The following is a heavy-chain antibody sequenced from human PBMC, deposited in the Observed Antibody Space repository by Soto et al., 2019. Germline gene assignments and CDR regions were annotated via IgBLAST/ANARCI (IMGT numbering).Heavy chain of an antibody. CDR3: ERQRSEEKNVISGFDI. CDR2: IYYRGST. V-gene: IGHV4-39*01. CDR1: GDSVASSGHY. J-gene: IGHJ3*02. Sequence: SETLSLTCSVSGDSVASSGHYWGWIRQPPGKELQWIATIYYRGSTYYNPSLESRLTISMDTSKNQFSLKVNSVTAADTAIYLCERQRSEEKNVISGFDIWGPVKMVTVSS.